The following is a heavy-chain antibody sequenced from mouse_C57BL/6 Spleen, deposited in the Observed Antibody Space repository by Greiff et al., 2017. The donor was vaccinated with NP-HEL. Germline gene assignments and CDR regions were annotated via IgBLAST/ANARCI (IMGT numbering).Heavy chain of an antibody. CDR2: ISDGGSYT. CDR3: ARDDYYDYDGFAY. Sequence: EVQGVESGGGLVKPGGSLKLSCAASGFTFSSYAMSWVRQTPEKRLEWVATISDGGSYTYYPDNVKGRFTISRDNAKNNLYLQMSHLKSEDTAMYYCARDDYYDYDGFAYWGQGTLVTVSA. J-gene: IGHJ3*01. V-gene: IGHV5-4*01. CDR1: GFTFSSYA. D-gene: IGHD2-4*01.